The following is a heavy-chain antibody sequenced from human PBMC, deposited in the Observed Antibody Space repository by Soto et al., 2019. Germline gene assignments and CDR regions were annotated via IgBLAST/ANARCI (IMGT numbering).Heavy chain of an antibody. V-gene: IGHV2-5*01. CDR3: ARGLAARPVVAFDI. CDR1: GFSLTTSGVG. D-gene: IGHD6-6*01. J-gene: IGHJ3*02. Sequence: QSTLKESGPTLVKPTQTLTLTCSFSGFSLTTSGVGVGWIRQPPGKALAWLAHIYWRGDEHYRPSLKSRLSNPKHTSKNQEVLTMTNMDPVDTATYYCARGLAARPVVAFDIWGQGTMVTVSS. CDR2: IYWRGDE.